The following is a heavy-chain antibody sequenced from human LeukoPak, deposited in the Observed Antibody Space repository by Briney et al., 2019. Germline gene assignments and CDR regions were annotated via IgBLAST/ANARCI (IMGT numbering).Heavy chain of an antibody. D-gene: IGHD5-12*01. V-gene: IGHV3-21*01. Sequence: PGRSLRLSCAASGFTFGDYAMNWVRQAPGKGLEWVSSISSSSSYIYYADSVKGRFTISRDNAKNSLYLQMNSLRAEDTAVYYCARDRVDIATTVYYYYGMDVWGQGTTVTVSS. CDR3: ARDRVDIATTVYYYYGMDV. J-gene: IGHJ6*02. CDR2: ISSSSSYI. CDR1: GFTFGDYA.